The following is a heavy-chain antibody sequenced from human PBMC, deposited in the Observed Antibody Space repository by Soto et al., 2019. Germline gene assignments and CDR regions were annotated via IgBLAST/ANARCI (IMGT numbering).Heavy chain of an antibody. J-gene: IGHJ6*02. CDR1: GGSFSSYT. D-gene: IGHD2-21*02. V-gene: IGHV1-69*02. CDR3: ARRRYCGAACYKNYYFGMDV. CDR2: IIPFLTIT. Sequence: QAQLVQSGAEVKKPGSSVRLSCSTSGGSFSSYTLNWVRQAPGQGLEWLGRIIPFLTITDYAQKFRGRLTITAGKSSNTAYMELTSLRSDDTAVYYCARRRYCGAACYKNYYFGMDVWGQGTTVTVSS.